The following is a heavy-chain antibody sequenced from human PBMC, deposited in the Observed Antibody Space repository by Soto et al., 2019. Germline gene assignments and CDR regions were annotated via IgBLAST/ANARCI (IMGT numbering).Heavy chain of an antibody. D-gene: IGHD4-17*01. V-gene: IGHV2-5*02. CDR2: IYWDDDK. CDR3: AHTPTVTGGFDY. CDR1: GFSLSTSGVG. Sequence: QITLKESGPTLVKPTQTLTLTCTFSGFSLSTSGVGVGWIRQPPGKALEWLALIYWDDDKRKSPSLKSRLIITKDTSKNQVVLTMTNMDPVDTATYCCAHTPTVTGGFDYWGQGTLVTVSS. J-gene: IGHJ4*02.